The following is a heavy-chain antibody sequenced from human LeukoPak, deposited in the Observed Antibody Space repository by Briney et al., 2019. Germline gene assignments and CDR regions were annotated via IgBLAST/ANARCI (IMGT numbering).Heavy chain of an antibody. V-gene: IGHV4-39*01. CDR3: ARHGYYYYYKDV. J-gene: IGHJ6*03. CDR2: IYYSGST. Sequence: SETLSLTCTVPGGSISSSSYYWGWIRQPPGKGLEWIGSIYYSGSTYYNPSLKSRVTISVDTSKNQFSLKLSSVTAADTAVYYCARHGYYYYYKDVWGKGTTVTVSS. CDR1: GGSISSSSYY.